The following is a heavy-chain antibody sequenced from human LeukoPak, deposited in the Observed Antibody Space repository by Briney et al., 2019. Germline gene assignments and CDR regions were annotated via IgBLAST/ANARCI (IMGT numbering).Heavy chain of an antibody. J-gene: IGHJ3*02. CDR3: ARDYILPLETDNGDGSAI. V-gene: IGHV1-18*01. CDR2: VSPSHTTR. D-gene: IGHD3-10*01. CDR1: GYTFRQYS. Sequence: GASVKVSCKASGYTFRQYSISWVRQAPGKGLEWMGWVSPSHTTRVYAQQFQGRVTMTADTNTNTVSMELRSLRSDDTAVYFCARDYILPLETDNGDGSAIWGQGTVVSVSS.